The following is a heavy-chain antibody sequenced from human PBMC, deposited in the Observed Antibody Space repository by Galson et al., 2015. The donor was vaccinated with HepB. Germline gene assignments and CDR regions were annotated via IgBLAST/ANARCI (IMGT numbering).Heavy chain of an antibody. Sequence: SVKVSCKASGYTFTGYVIHWVRQAPGQRLEWMGWINAGNANTKYSQKFQGRVTFSKDTSASTAHMELSSLRSEDTAVYYCARVLRSLEMPTIFFDYWGQGTLVTVSS. D-gene: IGHD5-24*01. J-gene: IGHJ4*02. V-gene: IGHV1-3*01. CDR3: ARVLRSLEMPTIFFDY. CDR1: GYTFTGYV. CDR2: INAGNANT.